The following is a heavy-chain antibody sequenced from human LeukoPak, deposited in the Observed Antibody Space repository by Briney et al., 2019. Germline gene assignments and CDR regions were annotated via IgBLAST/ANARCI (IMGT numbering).Heavy chain of an antibody. V-gene: IGHV3-30*18. Sequence: GGSLRLSCAASGFTFSSYGMHWVRQAPGKGLEWVAVISYDGSNKYYADSVKGRFTISRDNSKNTLYLQMNSLRAEDTAVYYCAKSLRGYCSSTSCPIDAFDIWGQGTMVTVSS. CDR3: AKSLRGYCSSTSCPIDAFDI. CDR1: GFTFSSYG. CDR2: ISYDGSNK. J-gene: IGHJ3*02. D-gene: IGHD2-2*01.